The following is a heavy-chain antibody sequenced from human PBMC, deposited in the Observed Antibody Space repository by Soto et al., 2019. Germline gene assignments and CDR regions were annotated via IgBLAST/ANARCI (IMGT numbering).Heavy chain of an antibody. D-gene: IGHD3-16*02. Sequence: ASVKVSCKASGYTFTGYYIHWVRQAPGQGLEWMGWINPNSGGTNYAQKFQGWVTMTRDTSISTAYMELSRLRSDDTAVYYCARDLVGAXGYPVGMDVWGQGTTVTVSS. V-gene: IGHV1-2*04. CDR2: INPNSGGT. CDR3: ARDLVGAXGYPVGMDV. CDR1: GYTFTGYY. J-gene: IGHJ6*02.